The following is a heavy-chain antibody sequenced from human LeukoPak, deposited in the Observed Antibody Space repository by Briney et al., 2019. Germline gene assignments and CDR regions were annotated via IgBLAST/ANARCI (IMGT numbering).Heavy chain of an antibody. CDR3: ARDPSSSAGG. V-gene: IGHV3-7*05. CDR1: RFSFSIYW. J-gene: IGHJ4*02. CDR2: IKQDGSEK. D-gene: IGHD6-6*01. Sequence: GGSLRLSCAASRFSFSIYWMNWVRQAPGKGLEWVANIKQDGSEKYYEDSVKGRFTISRDNAKNSLYLQMNSLRAEDTAVYYCARDPSSSAGGWGQGTLVTVSS.